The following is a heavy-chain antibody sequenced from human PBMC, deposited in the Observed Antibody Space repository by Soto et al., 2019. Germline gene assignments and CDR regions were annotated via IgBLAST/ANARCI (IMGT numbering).Heavy chain of an antibody. D-gene: IGHD6-13*01. Sequence: SGPTLVNPTQTLTLTCTFSGFSLSTSGMCVSWIRQPPGKALEWLALIDWDDDKYYSTSLKTRLTISKDTSKNQVVLTMTNIGPVDTATYYCARIRIAAILSDYYYYGMDVWGQGTTVTVSS. CDR3: ARIRIAAILSDYYYYGMDV. J-gene: IGHJ6*02. V-gene: IGHV2-70*01. CDR2: IDWDDDK. CDR1: GFSLSTSGMC.